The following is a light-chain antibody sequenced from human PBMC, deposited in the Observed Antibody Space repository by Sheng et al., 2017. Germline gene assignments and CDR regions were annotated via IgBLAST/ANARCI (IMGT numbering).Light chain of an antibody. CDR1: QAISHS. Sequence: DIQLTQSPSSLSASVGDRVTITCRASQAISHSLAWFQQRPGKAPNLLLYAASRLESGVPSRFSGRGSETDYTLTISSLQPEDFATYYCQQYYTNPGTFGQGTKVEIK. J-gene: IGKJ1*01. CDR2: AAS. V-gene: IGKV1-NL1*01. CDR3: QQYYTNPGT.